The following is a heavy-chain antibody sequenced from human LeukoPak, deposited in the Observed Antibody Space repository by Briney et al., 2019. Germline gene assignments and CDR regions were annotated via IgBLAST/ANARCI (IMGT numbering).Heavy chain of an antibody. D-gene: IGHD2-2*01. CDR1: GYTFTGYY. CDR2: INPNSGGT. CDR3: ARVRGYCSSTSCYGYYYGIDV. V-gene: IGHV1-2*02. J-gene: IGHJ6*01. Sequence: ASVKLSCKSSGYTFTGYYMHWVRQAPGQGPEWMGWINPNSGGTNYAQKVHGRVTMTRDTSISTAYMELSRLRSDDTAVYYCARVRGYCSSTSCYGYYYGIDVWGQGTTVTVSS.